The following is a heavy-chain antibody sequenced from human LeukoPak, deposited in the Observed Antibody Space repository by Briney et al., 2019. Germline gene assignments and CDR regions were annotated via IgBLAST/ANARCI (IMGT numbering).Heavy chain of an antibody. CDR2: IYHSGNT. V-gene: IGHV4-38-2*02. Sequence: SETLSLTCSVSGYSISGGYYWGRIRPPPGKGLEWIGSIYHSGNTYYKPSLKSRVTISVDTSKNQFSLKLSSVTAADTAVYYCARDQYYYDSSGYGGLYYFDYWGQGTLVTVSS. J-gene: IGHJ4*02. CDR3: ARDQYYYDSSGYGGLYYFDY. CDR1: GYSISGGYY. D-gene: IGHD3-22*01.